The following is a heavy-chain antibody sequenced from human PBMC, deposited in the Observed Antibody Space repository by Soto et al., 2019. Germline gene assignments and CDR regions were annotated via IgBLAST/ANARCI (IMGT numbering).Heavy chain of an antibody. CDR3: VRDRWAYYYDSSGSARAFDI. Sequence: ASVKVSCKASGGTFSSYAVSWVRQAPGQGLEWMGGIIPIFGTANYAQKFQGRVTITADESTSTAYMELSSLRSEDTAVYYCVRDRWAYYYDSSGSARAFDIWGQGTMVTVSS. J-gene: IGHJ3*02. D-gene: IGHD3-22*01. V-gene: IGHV1-69*13. CDR2: IIPIFGTA. CDR1: GGTFSSYA.